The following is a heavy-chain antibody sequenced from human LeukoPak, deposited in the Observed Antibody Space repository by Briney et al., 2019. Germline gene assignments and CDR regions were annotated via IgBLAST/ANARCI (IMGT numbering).Heavy chain of an antibody. Sequence: PLETLSLTCSVSGGSLTIYYWSWIRQSAGKGLEWIGRVYTTGTTNYNPSLKSRVTMSLDTSTNRFSLQLSSVTAADTAVYYCARDLLVGGSFFDYWGQGFLVTVSS. D-gene: IGHD1-26*01. CDR1: GGSLTIYY. CDR3: ARDLLVGGSFFDY. V-gene: IGHV4-4*07. J-gene: IGHJ4*02. CDR2: VYTTGTT.